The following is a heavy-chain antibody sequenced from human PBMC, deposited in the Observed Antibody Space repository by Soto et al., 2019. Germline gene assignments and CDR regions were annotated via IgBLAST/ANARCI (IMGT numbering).Heavy chain of an antibody. V-gene: IGHV1-18*01. CDR2: ISGYNGNT. Sequence: ASVKVSCKTAGYTFSNYGINWVRQAPGQGLEWMGWISGYNGNTNYAQTVQGRVTMTTDTSTGTVYMELRSLKSDDTAIYYCSRFIMVGGWFDPNYSHGMDVRGQGTTVTVSS. CDR3: SRFIMVGGWFDPNYSHGMDV. D-gene: IGHD6-19*01. J-gene: IGHJ6*02. CDR1: GYTFSNYG.